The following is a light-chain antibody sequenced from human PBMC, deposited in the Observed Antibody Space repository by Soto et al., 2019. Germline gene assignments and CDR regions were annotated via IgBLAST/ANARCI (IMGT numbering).Light chain of an antibody. CDR1: RSDVGGYNY. CDR2: DVD. Sequence: QLVLTQPRSVSGSPGQSVTISCTGTRSDVGGYNYVSWYQQHPGKAPKLMIYDVDKRPSGVPDRFSGSKSGNTASLTISGLQAEDEADYYCCSYAGSYSYVFGTGTKLTVL. J-gene: IGLJ1*01. V-gene: IGLV2-11*01. CDR3: CSYAGSYSYV.